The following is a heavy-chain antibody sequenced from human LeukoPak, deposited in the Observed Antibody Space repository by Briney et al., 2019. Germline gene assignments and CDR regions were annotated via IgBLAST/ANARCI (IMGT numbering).Heavy chain of an antibody. V-gene: IGHV3-74*01. CDR1: GVTFSSYW. CDR3: ASPVPRDGYDFDY. D-gene: IGHD5-24*01. CDR2: ANPGGSIT. Sequence: GGSLRLSCAACGVTFSSYWMHWLRQAPGKGLVWVSRANPGGSITNYADSVKGRFTISRDNAKKTLYLQMNSLGAEDTAVYYCASPVPRDGYDFDYWGQGTLVTVSS. J-gene: IGHJ4*02.